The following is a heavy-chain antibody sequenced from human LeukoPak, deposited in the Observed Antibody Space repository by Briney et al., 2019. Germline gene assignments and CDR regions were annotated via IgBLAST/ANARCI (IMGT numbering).Heavy chain of an antibody. Sequence: GGSLRLSCTASGFIFSDYVMIWVRQAPGKGLEWVSGITASGDRTYYGDSVKGRFTVSRDNSKNTVYLEMNSLRVDDTAVYYCARRDIVVIVSASDYWGQGTLVTVSS. CDR2: ITASGDRT. J-gene: IGHJ4*02. CDR3: ARRDIVVIVSASDY. V-gene: IGHV3-23*01. D-gene: IGHD2-15*01. CDR1: GFIFSDYV.